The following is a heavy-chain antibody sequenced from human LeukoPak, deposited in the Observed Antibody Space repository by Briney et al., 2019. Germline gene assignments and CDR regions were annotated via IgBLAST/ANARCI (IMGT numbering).Heavy chain of an antibody. CDR2: ISGSGGST. CDR3: AKEVDSSSWTDY. V-gene: IGHV3-23*01. D-gene: IGHD6-13*01. J-gene: IGHJ4*02. CDR1: GFAFSSYA. Sequence: GGYLRLYCAASGFAFSSYAMSWVRQAPGQGLEWVSAISGSGGSTYYADSVKGRFTISRDNSKNTLYLQMNSLRAEDTAVYYCAKEVDSSSWTDYWGQGTLVTVSS.